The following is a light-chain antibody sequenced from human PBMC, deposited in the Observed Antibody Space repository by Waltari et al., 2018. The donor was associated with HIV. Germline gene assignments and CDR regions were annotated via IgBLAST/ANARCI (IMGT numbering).Light chain of an antibody. CDR2: YDT. CDR1: NIARKS. V-gene: IGLV3-21*04. Sequence: SSRLTQPPSVSVAPGETATINGGAINIARKSVHWYQQKAGQAPVVVMSYDTDRPAGIAERFSGFNSGHSATLIISRVGAGDEADYYCQVWDSATDHVLFGGGTRLTVL. CDR3: QVWDSATDHVL. J-gene: IGLJ2*01.